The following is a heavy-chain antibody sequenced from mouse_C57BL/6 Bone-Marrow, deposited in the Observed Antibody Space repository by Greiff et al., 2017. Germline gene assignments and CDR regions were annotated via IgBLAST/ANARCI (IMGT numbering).Heavy chain of an antibody. CDR3: AREGNDYDPFAY. V-gene: IGHV1-4*01. CDR2: INPSSGYT. J-gene: IGHJ3*01. Sequence: VQLQQSGAELARPGASVKMSCKASGYTFTSYTMHWVKQRPGQGLEWIGYINPSSGYTKYNQKFKDKATLTADKSSSTAYMQLSSLTSEDSAVYYCAREGNDYDPFAYWGQGTLVTVSA. CDR1: GYTFTSYT. D-gene: IGHD2-4*01.